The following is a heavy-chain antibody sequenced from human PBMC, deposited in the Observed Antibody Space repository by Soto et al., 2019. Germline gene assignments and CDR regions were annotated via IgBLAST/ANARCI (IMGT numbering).Heavy chain of an antibody. CDR1: GFSLSTSGMG. Sequence: QITLKESGPPLVKPTQTFTLACTFSGFSLSTSGMGVGWIRQPPGKALEWLALIYWDDDKRYSPSLKSRLTITKDTSKNPVVLTMTNMDPVDTATYYCAHYRSTSSFDYWGQGTLVTVSS. CDR2: IYWDDDK. V-gene: IGHV2-5*02. D-gene: IGHD6-6*01. J-gene: IGHJ4*02. CDR3: AHYRSTSSFDY.